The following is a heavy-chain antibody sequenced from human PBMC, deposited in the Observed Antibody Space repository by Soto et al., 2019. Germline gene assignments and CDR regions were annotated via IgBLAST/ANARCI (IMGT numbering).Heavy chain of an antibody. CDR3: ARGRMIVVVKSLNWFDP. V-gene: IGHV4-34*01. CDR1: GGSFSGYY. CDR2: INHSGST. J-gene: IGHJ5*02. D-gene: IGHD3-22*01. Sequence: SETLSLTCAVYGGSFSGYYWSWIRQPPGKGLEWIGEINHSGSTNYNPSLKSRVTISVDTSKNQFSLKLSSVTAADTAVYYCARGRMIVVVKSLNWFDPWGQGTLVTVSS.